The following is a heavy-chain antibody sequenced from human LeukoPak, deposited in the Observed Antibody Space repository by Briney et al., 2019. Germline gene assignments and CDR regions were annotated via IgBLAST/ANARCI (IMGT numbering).Heavy chain of an antibody. D-gene: IGHD2-15*01. CDR3: ARDTRYCSGGSCYVDYYYYYMDV. CDR1: GFTFSSYW. CDR2: IKQDGSEK. Sequence: GGSLRLSCAASGFTFSSYWMSWVRQAPGKGLEWVANIKQDGSEKYYVDSVKGRFTISRDNAKNSLYLQMNSLRAEDTAVYYCARDTRYCSGGSCYVDYYYYYMDVWGKGTTVTVSS. V-gene: IGHV3-7*01. J-gene: IGHJ6*03.